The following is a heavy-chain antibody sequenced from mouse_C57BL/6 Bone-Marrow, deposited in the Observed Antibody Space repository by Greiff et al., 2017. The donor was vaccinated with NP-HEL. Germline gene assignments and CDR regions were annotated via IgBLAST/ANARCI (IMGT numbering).Heavy chain of an antibody. D-gene: IGHD1-1*01. V-gene: IGHV2-5*01. CDR3: AKNWHYGSRHWYFDV. CDR1: GFSLTSYG. Sequence: QVQLQQSGPGLVQPSQSLSITCTVSGFSLTSYGVHWVRQSPGKGLEWLGVIWRGGSTDYNAAFMSRLSITKDNSKSQVFFKMNSLQADDTAIYYCAKNWHYGSRHWYFDVWGTGTTVTVSS. J-gene: IGHJ1*03. CDR2: IWRGGST.